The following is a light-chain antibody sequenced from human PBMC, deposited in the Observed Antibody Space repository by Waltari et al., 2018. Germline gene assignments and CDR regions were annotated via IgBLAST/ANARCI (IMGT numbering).Light chain of an antibody. V-gene: IGLV2-14*03. J-gene: IGLJ1*01. Sequence: QSALTQPASVSGSPGTSTTISRTGTSSDVGRSNFLPWFQQHPGNAPNPVIHYVSDRPSGVSSRFSGSKSGNRASLTISGLQAEDEDDYYCFSYTSFNTRVFGTGTKVTVL. CDR3: FSYTSFNTRV. CDR1: SSDVGRSNF. CDR2: YVS.